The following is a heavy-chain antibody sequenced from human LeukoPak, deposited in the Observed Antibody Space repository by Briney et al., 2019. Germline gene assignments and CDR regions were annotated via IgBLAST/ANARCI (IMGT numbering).Heavy chain of an antibody. CDR2: ISWDGGST. Sequence: GGSLRLSCAASGFTFDDYAMHWVRQAPGKGLEWVSLISWDGGSTYYADSVKGRFTISRDNSKNSLYLQMNSLRAEDTALYYCAKDMATTHFVGSWGVFDYWGQGTLVTVSS. J-gene: IGHJ4*02. V-gene: IGHV3-43D*03. CDR3: AKDMATTHFVGSWGVFDY. D-gene: IGHD3-16*01. CDR1: GFTFDDYA.